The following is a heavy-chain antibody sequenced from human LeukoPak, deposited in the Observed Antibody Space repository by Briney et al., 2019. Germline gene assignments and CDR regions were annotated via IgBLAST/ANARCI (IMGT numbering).Heavy chain of an antibody. CDR3: ARDRRGNYYDSSGSSGGWYFDL. V-gene: IGHV3-30-3*01. CDR1: GFTFSSYA. CDR2: ISYDGSNK. D-gene: IGHD3-22*01. J-gene: IGHJ2*01. Sequence: PGRSLRLSCAASGFTFSSYAMHWVRQAPGKGLEWVAVISYDGSNKYYADSVKGRFTISRDNSKNTLYLQMNSLRAEDTAVCYCARDRRGNYYDSSGSSGGWYFDLWGRGTLVTVSS.